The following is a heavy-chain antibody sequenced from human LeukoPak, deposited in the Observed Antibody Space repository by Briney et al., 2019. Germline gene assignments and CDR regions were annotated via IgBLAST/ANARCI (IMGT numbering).Heavy chain of an antibody. J-gene: IGHJ1*01. CDR1: GFTFSSYG. CDR2: ISGSGGST. CDR3: AKEIAVAGRGH. Sequence: GGSLRLSCAASGFTFSSYGMSGVRQAPGKGLEWVSAISGSGGSTYYADSVKGRFTISRDNSKNTLYLQMNSLRAEDTAVYYCAKEIAVAGRGHWGQGTLVTVSS. D-gene: IGHD6-19*01. V-gene: IGHV3-23*01.